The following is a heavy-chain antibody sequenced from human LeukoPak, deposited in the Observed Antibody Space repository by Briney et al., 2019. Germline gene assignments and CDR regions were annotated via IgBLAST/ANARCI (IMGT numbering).Heavy chain of an antibody. CDR3: ARGPAGYYYYGMDV. J-gene: IGHJ6*02. CDR1: GGSFSGYY. Sequence: QTSETLSLTCAVYGGSFSGYYWSWIRQPPGKGLEWIGEINHSGSTNYNPSLKSRVTISIDTSKNQFSLKLSSVTAADTAVYYCARGPAGYYYYGMDVWGQGTTVTVSS. CDR2: INHSGST. D-gene: IGHD6-19*01. V-gene: IGHV4-34*01.